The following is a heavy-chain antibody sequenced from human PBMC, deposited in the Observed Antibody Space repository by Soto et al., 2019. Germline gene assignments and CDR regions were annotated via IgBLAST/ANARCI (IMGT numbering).Heavy chain of an antibody. CDR2: ISSSSSYT. V-gene: IGHV3-11*06. CDR3: ARVTVAVAASDY. D-gene: IGHD6-19*01. J-gene: IGHJ4*02. Sequence: GGSLRLSCAASGFTFSDYYMSWIRQAPGKGLGWVSYISSSSSYTNYADSVKGRFTISRDNAKNSLYLQMNSLRAEDTAVYYCARVTVAVAASDYWGQGTLVTVS. CDR1: GFTFSDYY.